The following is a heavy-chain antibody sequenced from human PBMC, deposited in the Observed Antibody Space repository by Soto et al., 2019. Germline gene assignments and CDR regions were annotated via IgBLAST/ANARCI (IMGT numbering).Heavy chain of an antibody. CDR3: TRDPGIEAPGRGLGDY. CDR2: ISAYGTTT. CDR1: GYCFTTYG. V-gene: IGHV1-18*04. Sequence: QVQLVQSETEVKKPGASVQVSCKASGYCFTTYGFGWVRQAPGQGLEWMGWISAYGTTTDYAQSLQGRVTLTTDTSTSTTYMELRSLRVDNTGVYYCTRDPGIEAPGRGLGDYWGQGTLVTVSS. J-gene: IGHJ4*02. D-gene: IGHD6-13*01.